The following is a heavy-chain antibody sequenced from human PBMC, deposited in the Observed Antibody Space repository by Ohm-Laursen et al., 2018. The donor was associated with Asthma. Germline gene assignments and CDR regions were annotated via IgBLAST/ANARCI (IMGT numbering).Heavy chain of an antibody. J-gene: IGHJ4*02. CDR1: GFTFSSYG. CDR2: ISYDGSNK. CDR3: ARGHSSGWYSLDY. D-gene: IGHD6-19*01. Sequence: SLRLSCSASGFTFSSYGMHWVRQAPGKGLEWVAIISYDGSNKDYADSVKGRFTISRDNSKNTLYLQMNSLRAEDTAVYYCARGHSSGWYSLDYWGQGTLVTVSS. V-gene: IGHV3-30*03.